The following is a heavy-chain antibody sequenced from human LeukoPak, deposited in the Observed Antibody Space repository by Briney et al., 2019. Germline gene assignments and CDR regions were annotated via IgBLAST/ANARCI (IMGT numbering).Heavy chain of an antibody. CDR3: AREDRQWLEYYFDY. Sequence: SQTLSLTCAISGDSVSSNSAAWNWIRQSPSRGLEWLGRTYYRSKWYNDYAGSVKSRITINPGTSKNQFSLQLNSVTPEDTAVYYCAREDRQWLEYYFDYWGQGTLVTVSS. J-gene: IGHJ4*02. D-gene: IGHD6-19*01. V-gene: IGHV6-1*01. CDR2: TYYRSKWYN. CDR1: GDSVSSNSAA.